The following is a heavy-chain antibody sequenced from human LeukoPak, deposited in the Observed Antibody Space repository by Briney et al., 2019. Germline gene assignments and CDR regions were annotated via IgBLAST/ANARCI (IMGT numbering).Heavy chain of an antibody. J-gene: IGHJ4*02. V-gene: IGHV3-23*01. D-gene: IGHD3-3*01. Sequence: GASLRLSCAASGFTFSSYAMSWVRQAPGKGLEWVSAISGSGGSTYYADSVKGRFTISRDNSKNTLYLQMNSLRAEDTAVYYCAKDHDFWSGYYEDYWGQGTLVTVSS. CDR3: AKDHDFWSGYYEDY. CDR2: ISGSGGST. CDR1: GFTFSSYA.